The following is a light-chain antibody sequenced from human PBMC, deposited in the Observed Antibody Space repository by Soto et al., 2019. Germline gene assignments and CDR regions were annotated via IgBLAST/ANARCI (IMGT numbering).Light chain of an antibody. CDR1: QSVRSNY. CDR2: GVF. J-gene: IGKJ2*01. V-gene: IGKV3-20*01. CDR3: QHYYGSPRT. Sequence: ETVLTQSPGTVSLSPGERATLSCTTSQSVRSNYLAWYQQKPGQAPRLLIYGVFSRATGIPDRFSGSGSGTDFTLTISGLEPEDFAVYYCQHYYGSPRTFGQGTKLEI.